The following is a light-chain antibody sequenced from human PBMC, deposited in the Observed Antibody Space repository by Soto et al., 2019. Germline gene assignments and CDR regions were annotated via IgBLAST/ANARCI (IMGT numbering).Light chain of an antibody. V-gene: IGLV2-14*01. CDR2: EVR. CDR3: SSYTTTSNLV. CDR1: NRDVGSYNL. Sequence: QSALTQPASVSGSPGQSITIACTGTNRDVGSYNLVSWYQQRPGEAPKLIISEVRNRPSGISYRFTGSKSGNTASLTISGLQAEDEDDYYCSSYTTTSNLVFGGGTKLTVL. J-gene: IGLJ3*02.